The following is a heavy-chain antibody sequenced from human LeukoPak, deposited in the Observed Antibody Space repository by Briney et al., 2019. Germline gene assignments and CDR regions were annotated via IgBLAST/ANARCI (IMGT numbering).Heavy chain of an antibody. D-gene: IGHD3/OR15-3a*01. J-gene: IGHJ4*02. CDR1: GFTFSNYW. Sequence: GGSLRLSCAVFGFTFSNYWMSWVRQAPGKGLEWVANIKQGGSEKYYVDSVKGRFTISRGNAKNSLYLQMNSLRAEDTAVYYCARDKDWTYLDYWGQGTLVTVSS. CDR2: IKQGGSEK. CDR3: ARDKDWTYLDY. V-gene: IGHV3-7*01.